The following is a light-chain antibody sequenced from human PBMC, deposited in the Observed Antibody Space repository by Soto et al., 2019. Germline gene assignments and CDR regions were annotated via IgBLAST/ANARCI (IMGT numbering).Light chain of an antibody. V-gene: IGLV1-40*01. CDR1: SSNIGAGYD. CDR2: GNS. Sequence: QSVLTQPPSVSGAPGQRVTISCTGSSSNIGAGYDVHWYQQLPGTAPKLLIYGNSNRPSGVPDRFSGSKSGTSASLAITGLQAGDGGDYYCQSYDSSLSGWVFGGGTKLTVL. J-gene: IGLJ3*02. CDR3: QSYDSSLSGWV.